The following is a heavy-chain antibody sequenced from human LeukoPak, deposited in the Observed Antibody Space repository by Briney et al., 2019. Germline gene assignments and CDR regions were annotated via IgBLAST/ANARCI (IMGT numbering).Heavy chain of an antibody. CDR2: IIPILGIA. Sequence: ASVKVSCKASGGTFSSYAISWVRQAPGQGLEWMGRIIPILGIANYAQKFQGRVTITADKSTSTAYMELSSLRSEDTAVYYCASLIVGATPGNWFDPWGHGTLVTVSS. V-gene: IGHV1-69*04. D-gene: IGHD1-26*01. CDR1: GGTFSSYA. J-gene: IGHJ5*02. CDR3: ASLIVGATPGNWFDP.